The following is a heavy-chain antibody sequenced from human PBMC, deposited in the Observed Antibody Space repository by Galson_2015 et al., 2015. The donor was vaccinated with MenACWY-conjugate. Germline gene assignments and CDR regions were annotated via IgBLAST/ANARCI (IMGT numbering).Heavy chain of an antibody. CDR3: ARVGTWIHQYFYYMDV. Sequence: SLRLSCAASGFTFTGYAFNWVRQAPGKGLEWLSYISKSGSPIFYAGSVEGRFTISRDKRKKSLFLRMNRLRAGDTGVYYCARVGTWIHQYFYYMDVWGKGTAVTVSS. V-gene: IGHV3-48*03. J-gene: IGHJ6*03. D-gene: IGHD5-18*01. CDR2: ISKSGSPI. CDR1: GFTFTGYA.